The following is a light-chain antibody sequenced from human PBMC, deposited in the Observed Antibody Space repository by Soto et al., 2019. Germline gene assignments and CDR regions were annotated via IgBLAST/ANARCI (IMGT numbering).Light chain of an antibody. V-gene: IGLV1-44*01. CDR1: TSNIGSNT. J-gene: IGLJ2*01. CDR3: AAWDDSLNIVV. Sequence: QAVLTQPPSASGNPGQRVTISCSGSTSNIGSNTVNWYRQLPGTAPKLLIFSTNQRPSGVPDRFSGSRSGTSASLAISGLQSEDEGDYYCAAWDDSLNIVVFGGGTKLPVL. CDR2: STN.